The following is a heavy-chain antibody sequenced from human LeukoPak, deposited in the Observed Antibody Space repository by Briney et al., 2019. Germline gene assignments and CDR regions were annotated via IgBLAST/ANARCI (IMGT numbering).Heavy chain of an antibody. CDR3: ARPLTYYYDSSGFRFDP. CDR2: IYYSGST. V-gene: IGHV4-39*01. D-gene: IGHD3-22*01. Sequence: SETLSLTCTVSGGSIISNNHYWGWTRQPPGKGLEWIGSIYYSGSTYYNPSLKSRVTISVDTSKNQFSLKLSSVTAADTAVYYCARPLTYYYDSSGFRFDPWGQGTLVTVSS. CDR1: GGSIISNNHY. J-gene: IGHJ5*02.